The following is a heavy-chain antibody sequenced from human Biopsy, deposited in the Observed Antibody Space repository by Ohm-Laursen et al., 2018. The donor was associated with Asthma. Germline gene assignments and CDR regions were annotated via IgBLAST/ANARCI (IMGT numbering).Heavy chain of an antibody. V-gene: IGHV3-48*02. J-gene: IGHJ6*02. CDR2: ITGSGSTI. CDR1: GFAFNNSS. CDR3: ALKYRNSVFPEYGMDV. Sequence: SLRLSCSAFGFAFNNSSMTWVRQAPGKGLEWVSYITGSGSTIYYADSVKGRFTLSRDNAKNSLYLQMNSLRDEDTAVYYCALKYRNSVFPEYGMDVWGQGTTATVSS. D-gene: IGHD4-11*01.